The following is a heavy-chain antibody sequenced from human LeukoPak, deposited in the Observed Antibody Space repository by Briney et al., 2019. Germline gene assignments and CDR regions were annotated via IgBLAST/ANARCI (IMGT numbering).Heavy chain of an antibody. CDR2: IIPIFGTA. J-gene: IGHJ6*03. CDR1: GGTFSSYA. D-gene: IGHD3-10*01. CDR3: ARDPAYYYGSGRSYYYMDV. Sequence: ASVKVSCKASGGTFSSYAISWVRQAPGQGLEWMGGIIPIFGTANYAQKFQGRVTMTRDTSTSTVYMELSSLRSEDTAVYYCARDPAYYYGSGRSYYYMDVWGKGTTVTISS. V-gene: IGHV1-69*05.